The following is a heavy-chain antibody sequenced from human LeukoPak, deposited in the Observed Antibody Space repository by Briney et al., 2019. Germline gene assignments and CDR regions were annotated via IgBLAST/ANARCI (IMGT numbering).Heavy chain of an antibody. CDR2: INHSGST. J-gene: IGHJ6*02. CDR3: ARGPGSWAIKYYYGMDV. CDR1: RGSFSRYY. Sequence: SETLSLTCAVYRGSFSRYYWSWIRQPPGKGLEWIGEINHSGSTSYNPSLKSRVTISVDTSKNQFSLKLSSVTAPDTAVYYCARGPGSWAIKYYYGMDVWGQGTTVTVSS. V-gene: IGHV4-34*01. D-gene: IGHD6-13*01.